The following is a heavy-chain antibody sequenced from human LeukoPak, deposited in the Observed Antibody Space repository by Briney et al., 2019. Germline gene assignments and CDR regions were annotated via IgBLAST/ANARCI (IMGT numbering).Heavy chain of an antibody. J-gene: IGHJ4*02. D-gene: IGHD1-26*01. Sequence: GGSLRLSCAASGFTFSSFWMHWVRQAPGKGLVWVSLISWDGGSTYYADSVKGRFTISRDNSKNSLYLQMNSLRTEDTALYYCAKAGIVGATWVHFDYWGQGTLVTVSS. CDR3: AKAGIVGATWVHFDY. V-gene: IGHV3-43*02. CDR1: GFTFSSFW. CDR2: ISWDGGST.